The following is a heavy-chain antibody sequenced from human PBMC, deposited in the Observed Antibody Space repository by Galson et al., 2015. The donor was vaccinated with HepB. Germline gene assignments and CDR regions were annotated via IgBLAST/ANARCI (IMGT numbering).Heavy chain of an antibody. CDR2: MNPNSGNT. CDR1: GYTFTSYD. J-gene: IGHJ6*02. V-gene: IGHV1-8*01. CDR3: ARAFPEYIWGNNDYYYGMDV. Sequence: SVKVSCKASGYTFTSYDINWVRQATGQGLEWMGWMNPNSGNTGYAQKFQGRVTMTRNTSISTAYMELSSLRSEDTAVYYCARAFPEYIWGNNDYYYGMDVWGQGTTVTVSS. D-gene: IGHD3-16*01.